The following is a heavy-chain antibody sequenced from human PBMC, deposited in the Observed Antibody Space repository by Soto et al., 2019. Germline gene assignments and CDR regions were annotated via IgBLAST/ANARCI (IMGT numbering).Heavy chain of an antibody. CDR3: AGGGSVVLVPDDVHVDQYGMDL. Sequence: QVQLVQSGAELKPPGASVKISCTSSGYMFTNYFIHWVRLAPGQGLQWIGIVHPNFGSTGTAQKCRGRITMSIATSRSTVSLEVSSLRLDDTGVYFCAGGGSVVLVPDDVHVDQYGMDLWGQGTTVTVS. V-gene: IGHV1-46*01. CDR1: GYMFTNYF. J-gene: IGHJ6*02. D-gene: IGHD3-3*02. CDR2: VHPNFGST.